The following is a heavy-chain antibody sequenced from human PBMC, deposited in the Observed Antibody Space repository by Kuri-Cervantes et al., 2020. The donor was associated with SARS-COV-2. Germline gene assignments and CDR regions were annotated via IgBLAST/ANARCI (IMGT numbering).Heavy chain of an antibody. V-gene: IGHV3-30*01. CDR3: ASQSPFGYFQH. CDR1: GFTFSSYA. CDR2: ISYDGSNK. J-gene: IGHJ1*01. D-gene: IGHD3-10*01. Sequence: GESLKISCAASGFTFSSYAMHWVRQAPGKGLEWVAVISYDGSNKYYADSVKGRFTISRDNSKNTLYLQMNSLRAEDTAVYYCASQSPFGYFQHWGQGTLVTVSS.